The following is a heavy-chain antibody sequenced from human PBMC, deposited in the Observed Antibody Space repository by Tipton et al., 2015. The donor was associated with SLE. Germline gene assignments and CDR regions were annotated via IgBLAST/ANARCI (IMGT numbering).Heavy chain of an antibody. V-gene: IGHV3-23*01. Sequence: SLRLSCAASGFTFSSYAMSWVRQAPGKGLEWVSAISGSGGSTYYADSVKGRFTISRDNSKNTLYLQMNSLRAEDTAVYYCARRRIAARYFDYWGQGTLVTVSS. J-gene: IGHJ4*02. CDR3: ARRRIAARYFDY. D-gene: IGHD6-6*01. CDR1: GFTFSSYA. CDR2: ISGSGGST.